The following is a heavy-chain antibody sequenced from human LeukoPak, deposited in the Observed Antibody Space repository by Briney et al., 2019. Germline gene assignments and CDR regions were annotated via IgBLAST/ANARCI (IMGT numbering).Heavy chain of an antibody. D-gene: IGHD2-15*01. V-gene: IGHV3-30*02. Sequence: PGGSLRLSCTVSGFTFSSNAVHWVRQAPGTGLEWVAFIRYDATLVYYVDSVKGRFTISRDNSKNTLFLQMNSLRAEDTAVYYCARDILRGVVVVAATSDFWGQGTLVTVSS. CDR2: IRYDATLV. J-gene: IGHJ4*02. CDR1: GFTFSSNA. CDR3: ARDILRGVVVVAATSDF.